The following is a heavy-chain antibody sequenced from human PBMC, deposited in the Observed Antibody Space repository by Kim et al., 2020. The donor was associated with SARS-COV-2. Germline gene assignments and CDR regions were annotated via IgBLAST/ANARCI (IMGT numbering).Heavy chain of an antibody. CDR1: GGSVSSGIYY. D-gene: IGHD3-10*01. V-gene: IGHV4-61*01. Sequence: SETLSLTCTVSGGSVSSGIYYWSWIRQPPGKGLEWIGYIYYSGSTNYNPSLKSRVTISVDTSKNQLSLKLSSVTAADTAVYYCVRAKVRGVIKNWFDPWG. CDR2: IYYSGST. J-gene: IGHJ5*02. CDR3: VRAKVRGVIKNWFDP.